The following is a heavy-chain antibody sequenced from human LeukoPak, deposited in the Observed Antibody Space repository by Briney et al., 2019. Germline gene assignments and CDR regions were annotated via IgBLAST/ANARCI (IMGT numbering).Heavy chain of an antibody. V-gene: IGHV3-30*18. J-gene: IGHJ4*02. CDR2: ISKEGSNK. D-gene: IGHD3-3*01. Sequence: GGSLRLSCGASGFTFSTYPMHWVRQAPGKRLEWVAAISKEGSNKYYADSVKGRYTISRDSSKNMLYLEMNSLSGEDTAVYYCVKRGSDGGPYFFDYWGQGTLVTVSS. CDR3: VKRGSDGGPYFFDY. CDR1: GFTFSTYP.